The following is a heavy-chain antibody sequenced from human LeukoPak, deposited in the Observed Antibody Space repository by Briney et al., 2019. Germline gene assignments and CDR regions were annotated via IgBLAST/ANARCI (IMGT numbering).Heavy chain of an antibody. Sequence: ASVKVSCKASGYTFTGYYMHWVRQAPGQGLEWMGWINPNSGGTNYAQKFQGRVTMTRDTSISTAYMELSRLRSDDTAVYYCARERYSCSWFHGWFDPWGQGTLVTVSS. J-gene: IGHJ5*02. CDR3: ARERYSCSWFHGWFDP. CDR2: INPNSGGT. D-gene: IGHD6-13*01. CDR1: GYTFTGYY. V-gene: IGHV1-2*02.